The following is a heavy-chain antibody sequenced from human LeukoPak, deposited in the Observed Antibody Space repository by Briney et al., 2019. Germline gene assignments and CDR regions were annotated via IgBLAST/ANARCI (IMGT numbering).Heavy chain of an antibody. CDR1: GFTLSDYW. J-gene: IGHJ4*02. D-gene: IGHD1-26*01. CDR2: IKQDGSEK. Sequence: GGSLRLSCAASGFTLSDYWMNWVRQASRKGLEWVANIKQDGSEKKYVDSVKGRFTISRDNAKNSVYLQMNSLGVEDAAVYYCVRGGRGERPNYWGQGTLVTVSS. V-gene: IGHV3-7*01. CDR3: VRGGRGERPNY.